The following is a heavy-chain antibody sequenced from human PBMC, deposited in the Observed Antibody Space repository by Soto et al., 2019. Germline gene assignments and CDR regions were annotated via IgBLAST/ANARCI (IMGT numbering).Heavy chain of an antibody. D-gene: IGHD3-22*01. Sequence: ASVKVSCKASGYTFTGYYMHWVRQAPGQGLEWMGWINPNSGGTNYAQKFQGWVTMTRDTSISTAYMELSRLRSDDTAVYYCARASQYYYDSSGYSRYFDYWGQGTLVTVYS. J-gene: IGHJ4*02. CDR3: ARASQYYYDSSGYSRYFDY. V-gene: IGHV1-2*04. CDR2: INPNSGGT. CDR1: GYTFTGYY.